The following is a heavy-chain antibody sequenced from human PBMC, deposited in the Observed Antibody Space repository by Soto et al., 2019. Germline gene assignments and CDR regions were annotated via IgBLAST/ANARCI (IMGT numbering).Heavy chain of an antibody. D-gene: IGHD6-19*01. CDR3: ARGPGYSSGWYYYYGMDV. J-gene: IGHJ6*02. Sequence: EVQLLESGGGLVQPGGSLRLSCGASGFTFSSYAMSWVRQAPGKGLEWVSAISDSGSTIYYADSVKGRFTISRDNAKNSLYLQMNSLRAEDTAVYYCARGPGYSSGWYYYYGMDVWGQGTTVTVSS. CDR1: GFTFSSYA. V-gene: IGHV3-23*01. CDR2: ISDSGSTI.